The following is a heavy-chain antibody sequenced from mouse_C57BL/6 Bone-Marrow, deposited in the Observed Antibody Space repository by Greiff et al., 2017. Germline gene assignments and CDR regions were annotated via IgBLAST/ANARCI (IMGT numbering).Heavy chain of an antibody. CDR2: IDPETGGT. J-gene: IGHJ2*01. CDR1: GYTFTDYE. D-gene: IGHD2-12*01. CDR3: TRAEATTDY. V-gene: IGHV1-15*01. Sequence: VQLQQSGAELVRPGASVTLSCKASGYTFTDYEMHWVKQTPVHGLEWIGAIDPETGGTAYNQKFKGKAILTADKSSSTAYMELRSLTSEDSAVYYCTRAEATTDYWGQGTTLTVSS.